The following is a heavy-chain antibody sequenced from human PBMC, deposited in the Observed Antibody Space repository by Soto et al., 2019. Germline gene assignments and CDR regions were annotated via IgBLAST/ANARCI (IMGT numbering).Heavy chain of an antibody. CDR1: GYTFTSYG. CDR2: ISANNANA. D-gene: IGHD6-13*01. CDR3: ARDAKAGTRLTLDY. J-gene: IGHJ4*02. V-gene: IGHV1-18*01. Sequence: QVHLVQSGAEVKKPGASVKVSCTASGYTFTSYGISWVRQAPGQGLEWMGWISANNANANFAQHLQGRVTMTTDTCTSTVYMELRRLTSDDTAVYYCARDAKAGTRLTLDYWGQGTPVTVSS.